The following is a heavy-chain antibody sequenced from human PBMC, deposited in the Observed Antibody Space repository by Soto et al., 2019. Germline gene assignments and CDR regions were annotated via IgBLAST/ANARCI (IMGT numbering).Heavy chain of an antibody. CDR1: GYSFTSYC. D-gene: IGHD6-6*01. CDR3: ARLSAGIEARPPPPDY. Sequence: GESLKISCKGSGYSFTSYCISWVRQMPGKGLEWMGRIDPSDSYTNYSPSFQGHVTISADKSISTAYLQWSSLKASDTAMYYCARLSAGIEARPPPPDYWGQGTLVTVSS. V-gene: IGHV5-10-1*01. J-gene: IGHJ4*02. CDR2: IDPSDSYT.